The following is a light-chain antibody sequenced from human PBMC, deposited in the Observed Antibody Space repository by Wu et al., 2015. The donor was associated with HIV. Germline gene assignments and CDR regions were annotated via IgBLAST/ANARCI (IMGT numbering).Light chain of an antibody. CDR3: QQRSNWPGLT. J-gene: IGKJ4*01. Sequence: EIVLTQSPVTLSLSPGERATLSCRASQNVNVYLAWFQQKPGQAPRLLIYDASTRATGIPARFSGGGSGTDFTLTINSLEPEDFAVYSCQQRSNWPGLTFGGGTKVEI. CDR2: DAS. CDR1: QNVNVY. V-gene: IGKV3-11*01.